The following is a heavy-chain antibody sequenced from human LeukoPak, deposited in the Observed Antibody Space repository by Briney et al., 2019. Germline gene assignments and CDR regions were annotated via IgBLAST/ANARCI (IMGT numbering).Heavy chain of an antibody. CDR1: GGSISSYY. J-gene: IGHJ3*02. CDR2: IYTSGST. V-gene: IGHV4-4*07. D-gene: IGHD6-13*01. CDR3: ARASYSSSWYGDDAFDI. Sequence: PSETLSLTCTVSGGSISSYYWSWIRQPAGKGLEWIGRIYTSGSTNYHPSLKSRVTMSVDTSKNQFSLKLSSVTAADTAVYYCARASYSSSWYGDDAFDIWGQGTMVTVSS.